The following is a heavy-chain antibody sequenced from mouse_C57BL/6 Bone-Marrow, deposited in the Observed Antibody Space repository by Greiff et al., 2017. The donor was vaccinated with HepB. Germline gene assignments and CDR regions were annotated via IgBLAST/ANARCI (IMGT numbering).Heavy chain of an antibody. CDR3: TTYYGSSLFDY. J-gene: IGHJ2*01. CDR1: GFNIKDDY. D-gene: IGHD1-1*01. Sequence: VQLKESGAELVRPGASVKLSCTASGFNIKDDYMHWVKQRPEQGLEWIGWIDPENGDTEYASKFQGKATITADTSSNTAYLQLSSLTSEDTAVYYCTTYYGSSLFDYWGQGTTLTVSS. V-gene: IGHV14-4*01. CDR2: IDPENGDT.